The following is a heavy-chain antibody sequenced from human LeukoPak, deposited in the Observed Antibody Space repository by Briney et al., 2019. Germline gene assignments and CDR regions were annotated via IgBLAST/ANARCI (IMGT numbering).Heavy chain of an antibody. Sequence: PSETLSLTCTVSGGSISSYYWSWIRQPPGKGLEWIGYIYYSGSTNYNPSLKSRVTISVDTSKNQFSLKLSSVTAADTAVYYCARLDFWSGYPDYWGQGTLVTVSS. J-gene: IGHJ4*02. CDR3: ARLDFWSGYPDY. V-gene: IGHV4-59*08. CDR1: GGSISSYY. CDR2: IYYSGST. D-gene: IGHD3-3*01.